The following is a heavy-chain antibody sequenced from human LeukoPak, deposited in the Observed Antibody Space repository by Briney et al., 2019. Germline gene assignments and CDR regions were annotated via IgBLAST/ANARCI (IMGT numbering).Heavy chain of an antibody. CDR3: ARTLLGDNYGYYYGMDV. J-gene: IGHJ6*02. V-gene: IGHV1-2*02. Sequence: ASVKVSCKASGYTFTGYYMHWVRQAPGQGLEWMGWINPNSGGTNYAQKFQGRVTMTRDTSISTAYMELSRLRSDDTAVYYCARTLLGDNYGYYYGMDVWGQGTTVTVSS. D-gene: IGHD5-24*01. CDR1: GYTFTGYY. CDR2: INPNSGGT.